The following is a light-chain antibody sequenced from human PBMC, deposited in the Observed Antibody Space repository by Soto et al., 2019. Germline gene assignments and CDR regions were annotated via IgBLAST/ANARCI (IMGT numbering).Light chain of an antibody. J-gene: IGLJ1*01. CDR1: KLGDKY. V-gene: IGLV3-1*01. CDR3: QAWDSSTCV. CDR2: QDI. Sequence: SYELTQPPSVSVSPGQTASITCSGDKLGDKYASWYQQKPGQSPVLVIYQDIKRPSGIPERFSGSNSGNTATLTISGTQAMDEADYYCQAWDSSTCVFGTGTKVTVL.